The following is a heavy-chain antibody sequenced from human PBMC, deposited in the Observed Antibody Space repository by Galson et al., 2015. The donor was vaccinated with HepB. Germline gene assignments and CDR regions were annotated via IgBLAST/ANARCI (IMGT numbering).Heavy chain of an antibody. V-gene: IGHV3-21*01. CDR2: ISSSSSYI. D-gene: IGHD1-26*01. CDR1: GFTFSSYS. Sequence: SLRLSCAASGFTFSSYSMNWVRQAPGKGLEWVSSISSSSSYIYYADSVKGRFTISRDNAKNSLYLQMNSLRAEDTAVYYCAREEGIVGATTDYWGQGTLVTVSS. CDR3: AREEGIVGATTDY. J-gene: IGHJ4*02.